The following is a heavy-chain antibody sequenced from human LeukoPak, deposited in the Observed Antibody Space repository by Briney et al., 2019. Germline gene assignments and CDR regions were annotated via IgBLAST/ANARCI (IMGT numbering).Heavy chain of an antibody. D-gene: IGHD3-9*01. V-gene: IGHV1-2*02. CDR3: ARLLYYDILTGYRPDDY. CDR1: GYTFTGYY. Sequence: ASVKLSCKASGYTFTGYYMHWVRQAPGQGLEWMGWINPNSGGTNYAQKFQGRVTMTRDTSISTAYMELSRLRSDDTAVYYCARLLYYDILTGYRPDDYWGQGTLVTVSS. J-gene: IGHJ4*02. CDR2: INPNSGGT.